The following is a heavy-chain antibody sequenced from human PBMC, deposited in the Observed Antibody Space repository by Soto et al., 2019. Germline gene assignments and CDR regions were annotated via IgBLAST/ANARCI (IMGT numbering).Heavy chain of an antibody. D-gene: IGHD6-6*01. CDR1: GFDLTSSR. V-gene: IGHV3-21*01. J-gene: IGHJ6*02. CDR3: ARVHLVAGSAFYCAMDV. Sequence: GGSLRLACVASGFDLTSSRMNWVRQAPGKGLEWVASISVSGKDTFYRHSVKGRFAISRDSAGTSLFLRMDSVKVEDTAVYHCARVHLVAGSAFYCAMDVWGPGTAVTVSS. CDR2: ISVSGKDT.